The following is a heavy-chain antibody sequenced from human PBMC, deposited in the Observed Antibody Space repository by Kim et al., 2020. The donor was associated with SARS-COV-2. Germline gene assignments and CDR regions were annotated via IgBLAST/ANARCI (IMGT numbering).Heavy chain of an antibody. CDR3: AKGHLRWQLRPVYFDY. D-gene: IGHD4-17*01. CDR2: ISGSGGST. J-gene: IGHJ4*02. Sequence: GGSLRLSCAASGFTFSSYAMSWVRQAPGKGLEWVSAISGSGGSTYYADSVKGRFTISRDNSKNTLYLQMNSLRAEDTAVYYCAKGHLRWQLRPVYFDYWGQGTLVTVSS. V-gene: IGHV3-23*01. CDR1: GFTFSSYA.